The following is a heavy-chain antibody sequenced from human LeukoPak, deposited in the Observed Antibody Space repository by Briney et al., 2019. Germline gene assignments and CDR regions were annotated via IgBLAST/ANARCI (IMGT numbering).Heavy chain of an antibody. D-gene: IGHD6-6*01. V-gene: IGHV4-39*07. J-gene: IGHJ5*02. CDR1: GGSISSRSYY. Sequence: PSETLSLTCTVSGGSISSRSYYWGWIRQPPGKGLEWIGSIYYSGSTYYNPSLQSRVTISVDTSKNQFSLKLSSVTAADTAVYYCAREGIAARGWFDPWGQGTLVTVSS. CDR3: AREGIAARGWFDP. CDR2: IYYSGST.